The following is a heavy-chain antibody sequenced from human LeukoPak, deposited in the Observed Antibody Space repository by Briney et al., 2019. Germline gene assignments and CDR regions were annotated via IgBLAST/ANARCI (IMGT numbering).Heavy chain of an antibody. J-gene: IGHJ4*02. CDR2: IWYDGSNK. Sequence: PGRSLRLSCAASGFTFSSYGMHWVRQAPGKGLEWVAVIWYDGSNKYYADSVKGRFTISRDNSKNTLYLQMNSLRAEDTAVYYCARGPGRLGELSAVGYWGQGTLVTVSS. CDR3: ARGPGRLGELSAVGY. CDR1: GFTFSSYG. D-gene: IGHD3-16*02. V-gene: IGHV3-33*01.